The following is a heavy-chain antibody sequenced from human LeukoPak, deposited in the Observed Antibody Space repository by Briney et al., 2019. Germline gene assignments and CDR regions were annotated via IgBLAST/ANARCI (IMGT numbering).Heavy chain of an antibody. CDR3: AKDFGGYSYGEFDY. CDR1: GFTFSSYD. CDR2: QRNDEGNK. J-gene: IGHJ4*02. Sequence: GGSLRLCCAASGFTFSSYDMHWVRQAPGKVLELVAFQRNDEGNKYYADSVKGRFTISRDNSKSTLYLQMNSLRAEDTAVYYCAKDFGGYSYGEFDYWGQGTLVTVSS. D-gene: IGHD5-18*01. V-gene: IGHV3-30*02.